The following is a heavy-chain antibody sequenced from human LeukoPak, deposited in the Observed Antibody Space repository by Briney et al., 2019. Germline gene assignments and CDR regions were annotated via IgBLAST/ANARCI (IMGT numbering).Heavy chain of an antibody. Sequence: SQTLSLTCTVSGGSISSGSYYWSWIRQPAGKGLEWIGRIYTSGSTNYNPSLKSRVTISVDTSKNQFSLKLSSVTAADTAVYYCARTDAYYYYMDVWGKGTTVTVSS. CDR3: ARTDAYYYYMDV. V-gene: IGHV4-61*02. CDR1: GGSISSGSYY. J-gene: IGHJ6*03. CDR2: IYTSGST.